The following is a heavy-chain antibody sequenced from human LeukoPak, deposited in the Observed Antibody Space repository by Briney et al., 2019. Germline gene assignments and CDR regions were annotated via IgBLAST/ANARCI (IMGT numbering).Heavy chain of an antibody. CDR2: IYYSGST. CDR1: GGSISSYY. D-gene: IGHD3-3*01. Sequence: SETLSLTCTVSGGSISSYYWSWIRQPPGKGLEWIGYIYYSGSTNYNPSLKSRVTISVDTSKNQFSLKLSSVTAAGTAVYYCASYDFWSGYSYYFDYWGQGTLVTVSS. J-gene: IGHJ4*02. V-gene: IGHV4-59*08. CDR3: ASYDFWSGYSYYFDY.